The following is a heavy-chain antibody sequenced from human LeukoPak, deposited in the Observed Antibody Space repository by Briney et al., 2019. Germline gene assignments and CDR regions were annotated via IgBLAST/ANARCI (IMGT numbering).Heavy chain of an antibody. CDR3: AKEDRAVYYFDY. Sequence: GGSLRLSCAASGFTVSSNYMSWVRQAPGKGLEWVSVIYSGGSTYYADSVKGRFTISRDNSKNTLYLQMNSLRAEDTAVYYCAKEDRAVYYFDYWGQGTLVTVSS. V-gene: IGHV3-66*01. J-gene: IGHJ4*02. CDR1: GFTVSSNY. CDR2: IYSGGST. D-gene: IGHD1-26*01.